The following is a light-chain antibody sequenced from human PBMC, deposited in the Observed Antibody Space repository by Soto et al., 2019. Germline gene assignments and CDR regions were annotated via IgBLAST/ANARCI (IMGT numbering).Light chain of an antibody. CDR2: GAF. Sequence: EIVLTQSPGTLSLSPGERATLSCRASQRVSDYYLAWYQQKPGQAPRLLIYGAFNRATGIPDRFSGSGSGTDFTLTISRLEAEDFAVYYCQQYGSSPPLSFGGGTKVEIK. CDR1: QRVSDYY. J-gene: IGKJ4*01. CDR3: QQYGSSPPLS. V-gene: IGKV3-20*01.